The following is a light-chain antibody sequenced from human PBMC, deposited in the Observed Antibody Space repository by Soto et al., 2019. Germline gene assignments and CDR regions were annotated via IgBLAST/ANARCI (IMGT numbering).Light chain of an antibody. CDR3: LQDYNYPRT. Sequence: AIQMTQSPSSLSASVGDRVTITCRASQGIRNDLGWYQQKPGKAPKLLIYAASSVQSGAPSRFSGSGSGTDFTLTISSRQPEDFATYYCLQDYNYPRTFGQGTRVEVK. CDR1: QGIRND. J-gene: IGKJ1*01. V-gene: IGKV1-6*01. CDR2: AAS.